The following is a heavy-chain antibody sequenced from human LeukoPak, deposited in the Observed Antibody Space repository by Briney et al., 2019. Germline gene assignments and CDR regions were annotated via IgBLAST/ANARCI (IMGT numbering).Heavy chain of an antibody. J-gene: IGHJ4*02. CDR3: ASSGWLPALDY. CDR1: GGSISSYY. D-gene: IGHD6-19*01. CDR2: IYYSGST. V-gene: IGHV4-59*01. Sequence: PSETLSLTCTVSGGSISSYYWSWIRRPPGKGLEWIGYIYYSGSTNYNPSLKSRVTISVDTSKNQFSLKLSSVTAADTAVYYCASSGWLPALDYWGQGTLVTVSS.